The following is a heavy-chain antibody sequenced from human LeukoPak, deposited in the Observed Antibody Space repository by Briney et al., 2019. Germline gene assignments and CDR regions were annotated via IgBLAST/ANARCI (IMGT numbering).Heavy chain of an antibody. J-gene: IGHJ4*02. CDR3: AGQKGMDY. Sequence: GGSLRLSCAASGFTFSSYTMSWVRQAPGQGLEWVSSISSDRTTIFYADSVKGRFTISRDNAQNSLYLQMNSLRDEDTAVYYCAGQKGMDYWGQGTLVVVSS. CDR2: ISSDRTTI. V-gene: IGHV3-48*02. CDR1: GFTFSSYT.